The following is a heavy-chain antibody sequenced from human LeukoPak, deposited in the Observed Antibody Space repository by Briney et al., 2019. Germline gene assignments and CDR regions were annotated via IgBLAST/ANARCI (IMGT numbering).Heavy chain of an antibody. CDR2: VYYNGAT. J-gene: IGHJ5*01. CDR3: AVLLYRHYHWFDS. Sequence: SETLSLTCTVSGASINSNSFYWGWIRQPPGKGLEWIGAVYYNGATFYNPSLKSRVPMSVDTSASPFSLKLSSVPAADTAVYYCAVLLYRHYHWFDSWGQGTLVTVSS. D-gene: IGHD3-16*02. V-gene: IGHV4-39*01. CDR1: GASINSNSFY.